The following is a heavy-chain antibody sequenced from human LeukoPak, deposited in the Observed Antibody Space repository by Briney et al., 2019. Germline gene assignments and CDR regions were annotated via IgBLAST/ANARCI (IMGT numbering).Heavy chain of an antibody. CDR2: ISYSGST. J-gene: IGHJ4*02. D-gene: IGHD3-3*01. CDR1: GGSISNYY. Sequence: SETLSLTCTVSGGSISNYYWSWIRQPPGKGLEWIGYISYSGSTNYNPSLKSRVTISVDTSKNHFSLKLSSVIAADTAVYFCARQQGPFFFDFWGQGTLVTVSS. V-gene: IGHV4-59*08. CDR3: ARQQGPFFFDF.